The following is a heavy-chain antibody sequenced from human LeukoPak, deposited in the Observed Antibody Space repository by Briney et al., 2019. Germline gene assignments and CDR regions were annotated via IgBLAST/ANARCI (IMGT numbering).Heavy chain of an antibody. J-gene: IGHJ4*02. CDR2: INTNTGNQ. CDR3: ASGPSDSGSNEFFDS. V-gene: IGHV7-4-1*02. Sequence: GASVKVSCKASGYTFSSYTMNWVRQAPGQGLEWMGWINTNTGNQTYAQDYTGRLVFSLDTSVSTTYLQISKLKAEDTAVYYCASGPSDSGSNEFFDSWGQGTLVTVSS. D-gene: IGHD1-26*01. CDR1: GYTFSSYT.